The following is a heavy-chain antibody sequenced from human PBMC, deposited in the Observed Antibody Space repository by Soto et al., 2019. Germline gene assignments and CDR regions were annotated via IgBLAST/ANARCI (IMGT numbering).Heavy chain of an antibody. CDR1: GFTFSSYG. CDR3: ARAAGSYSLDVDAFDI. CDR2: IWYDGSNK. J-gene: IGHJ3*02. Sequence: QVQLVESGGGVVQPGRSLRLSCAASGFTFSSYGMHWVRQAPGKGLEWVAVIWYDGSNKYYADSVKGRFTISRDNSKNTLYRQMNSLRAEDTAVYYCARAAGSYSLDVDAFDIWGQGTMVTVSS. D-gene: IGHD3-10*01. V-gene: IGHV3-33*01.